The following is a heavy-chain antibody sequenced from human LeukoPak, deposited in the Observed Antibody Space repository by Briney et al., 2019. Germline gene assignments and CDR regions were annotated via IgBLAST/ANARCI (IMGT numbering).Heavy chain of an antibody. D-gene: IGHD3-10*01. Sequence: SETLSLTRSVSGASTDGYYWTWIRQSAGKGLEWIGRVHSSGVTNDNPSLKSRLTMTVDTSKNQVSLRLTSVTAADTAVYYCARDAPPYFYFMDVWGKGATVTVSS. CDR1: GASTDGYY. J-gene: IGHJ6*03. CDR2: VHSSGVT. V-gene: IGHV4-4*07. CDR3: ARDAPPYFYFMDV.